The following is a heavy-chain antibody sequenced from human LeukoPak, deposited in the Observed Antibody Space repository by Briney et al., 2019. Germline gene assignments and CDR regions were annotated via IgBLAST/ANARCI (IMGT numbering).Heavy chain of an antibody. Sequence: PGGSLRLSCAASGFTFSNNGMHWVRQAPGKGLEWVAYIRYDGSKTDYADSVKGRFTISRDNSKNTLYLQMNSLRAEDAAVYYCAKCPYGYIDYWGQGTLVTVSS. V-gene: IGHV3-30*02. CDR2: IRYDGSKT. CDR3: AKCPYGYIDY. J-gene: IGHJ4*02. CDR1: GFTFSNNG. D-gene: IGHD3-10*01.